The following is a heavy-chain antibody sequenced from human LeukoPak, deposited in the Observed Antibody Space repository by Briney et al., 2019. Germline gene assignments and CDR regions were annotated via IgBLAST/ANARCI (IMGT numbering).Heavy chain of an antibody. CDR3: ARGGHEELYYYDSSGYYERPFDY. Sequence: ASVKVSCKASGYTFTGYYMHWVRQAPGQGLEWMGRINPNSGGTNYAQKFQGRVTMTRDTSISTAYMELSRLRSDDTAVYYCARGGHEELYYYDSSGYYERPFDYWGQGTLVTVSS. D-gene: IGHD3-22*01. CDR1: GYTFTGYY. V-gene: IGHV1-2*06. J-gene: IGHJ4*02. CDR2: INPNSGGT.